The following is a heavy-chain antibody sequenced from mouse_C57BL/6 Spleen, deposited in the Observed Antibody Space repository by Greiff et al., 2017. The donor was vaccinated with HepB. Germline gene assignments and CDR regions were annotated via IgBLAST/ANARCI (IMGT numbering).Heavy chain of an antibody. J-gene: IGHJ2*01. CDR3: ALTTVVATDY. V-gene: IGHV1-39*01. Sequence: EVQLQQSGPELVKPGASVKISCKASGYSFTDYNMNWVKQSNGKSLEWIGVINPNYGTTSYNQKFKGKATLTVDQSSSTAYMQINSLTYEDSAVDYCALTTVVATDYWGQGTTLTVSS. CDR2: INPNYGTT. CDR1: GYSFTDYN. D-gene: IGHD1-1*01.